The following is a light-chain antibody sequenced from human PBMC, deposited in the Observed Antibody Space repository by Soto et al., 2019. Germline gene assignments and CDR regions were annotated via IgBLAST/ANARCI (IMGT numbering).Light chain of an antibody. CDR3: QQYYNTPLT. Sequence: EIVMTQSPATLSVSPGERVTFSCRASQSVRCSLAWYQQKPGQAPRLLIYDASTRATGIPVRFSGSGSGTDFTLTISGLQAEDVAVYYCQQYYNTPLTFGGGTKVDIK. J-gene: IGKJ4*01. CDR2: DAS. V-gene: IGKV3-15*01. CDR1: QSVRCS.